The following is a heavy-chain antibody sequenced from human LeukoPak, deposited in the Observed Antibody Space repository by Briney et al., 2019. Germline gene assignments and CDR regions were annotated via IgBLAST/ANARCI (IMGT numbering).Heavy chain of an antibody. CDR3: ARDYGDLNY. CDR2: IYYSGST. V-gene: IGHV4-39*02. Sequence: PSETLSLTFTVSGGSVSCSSYYWRWVRQPPGKGLELDGNIYYSGSTYYNPSLKSRVTISVDTSKNHFSLKLSSVAAADRAVYYCARDYGDLNYWGQGTLVTVSS. CDR1: GGSVSCSSYY. D-gene: IGHD4-17*01. J-gene: IGHJ4*02.